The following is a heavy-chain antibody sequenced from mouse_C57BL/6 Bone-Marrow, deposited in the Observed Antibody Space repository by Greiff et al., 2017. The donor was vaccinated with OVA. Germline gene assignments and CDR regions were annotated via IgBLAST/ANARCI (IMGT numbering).Heavy chain of an antibody. J-gene: IGHJ4*01. CDR1: GYTFTSYG. V-gene: IGHV1-81*01. CDR3: TTVVATRLGAMDY. Sequence: QVQLQQSGAELARPGASVKLSCKASGYTFTSYGISWVKPRTGQGLEWIGEIYPRSGNTYYNEKFKGKATLTADKSSSTAYMELRSLTSADSAVYFCTTVVATRLGAMDYWGQGTSVTVSS. CDR2: IYPRSGNT. D-gene: IGHD1-1*01.